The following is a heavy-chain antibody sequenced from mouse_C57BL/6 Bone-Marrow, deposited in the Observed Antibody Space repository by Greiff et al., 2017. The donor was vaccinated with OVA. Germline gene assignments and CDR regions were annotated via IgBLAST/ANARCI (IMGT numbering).Heavy chain of an antibody. D-gene: IGHD4-1*01. V-gene: IGHV1-18*01. J-gene: IGHJ3*01. CDR2: INPNNGGT. CDR1: GYTFTDYN. Sequence: EVKLKQSGPELVKPGASVKIPCKASGYTFTDYNMDWVKQSHGKGLEWIGDINPNNGGTSYNQKFKGKATLTVDKSSSTAYMELRSLTSEDTAVYYCARVGNWDLFAYWGQGTLVTVSA. CDR3: ARVGNWDLFAY.